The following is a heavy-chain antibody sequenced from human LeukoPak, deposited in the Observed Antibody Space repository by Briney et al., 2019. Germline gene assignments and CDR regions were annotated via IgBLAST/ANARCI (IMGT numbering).Heavy chain of an antibody. CDR1: GGSFSGYY. Sequence: PSETLSLTCTVSGGSFSGYYWSWIRQPPGKGLEWIGEINHSGSTNYNPSLKSRVTISVDTSKNQFSLKLSSVTAADTAVYYCAASGSGSSDYWGQGTLVTVSS. CDR3: AASGSGSSDY. D-gene: IGHD3-10*01. CDR2: INHSGST. V-gene: IGHV4-34*01. J-gene: IGHJ4*02.